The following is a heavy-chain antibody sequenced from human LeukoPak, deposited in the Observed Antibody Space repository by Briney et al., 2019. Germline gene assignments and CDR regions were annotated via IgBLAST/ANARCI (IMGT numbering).Heavy chain of an antibody. D-gene: IGHD2/OR15-2a*01. CDR3: ARDFYGDDGHHPFDY. V-gene: IGHV4-4*07. J-gene: IGHJ4*02. Sequence: SETLSLTCSVSGGSISNYYWNWIPQPAGKGLEWIGRIYASGSTNYNPSLKSRVTISMDKSKNHVSLNLKSVTAADTGFYYCARDFYGDDGHHPFDYWGQGIQVTLSS. CDR2: IYASGST. CDR1: GGSISNYY.